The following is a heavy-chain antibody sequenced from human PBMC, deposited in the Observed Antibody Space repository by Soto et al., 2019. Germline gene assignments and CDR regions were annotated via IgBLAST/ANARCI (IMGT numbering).Heavy chain of an antibody. CDR1: GFTFSSYA. D-gene: IGHD6-19*01. J-gene: IGHJ4*02. CDR3: AKDLGYSSGWEPFDY. Sequence: EVQLLESGGGLVQPGGSLRLSCAASGFTFSSYAMSWVRQAPGKGLEWVSAISGSGVSTYYADSVKGRFTISRDNSXXTLYLQMNGLRAEDTAVYYCAKDLGYSSGWEPFDYWGQGTLVTVSS. CDR2: ISGSGVST. V-gene: IGHV3-23*01.